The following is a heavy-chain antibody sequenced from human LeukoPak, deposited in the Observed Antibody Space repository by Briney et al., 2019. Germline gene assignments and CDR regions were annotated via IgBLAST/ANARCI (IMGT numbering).Heavy chain of an antibody. CDR3: ARHSGPGVVIDRY. Sequence: PGGSLRLSCAASGFTFSSDAMSWVRQPPGKGLEWVSGVSGSGRRTYYADSVKGRFTISRDNSKNTLYLQMNSLRAEDTAVYYCARHSGPGVVIDRYWSQGTLVTVSS. J-gene: IGHJ4*02. CDR1: GFTFSSDA. V-gene: IGHV3-23*01. CDR2: VSGSGRRT. D-gene: IGHD4-23*01.